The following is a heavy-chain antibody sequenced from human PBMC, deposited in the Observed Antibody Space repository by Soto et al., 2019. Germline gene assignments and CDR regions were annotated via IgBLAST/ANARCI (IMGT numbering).Heavy chain of an antibody. D-gene: IGHD3-16*02. CDR3: AKAVIEDYYYYYGMDV. CDR1: GFTFSSYA. J-gene: IGHJ6*02. V-gene: IGHV3-23*01. CDR2: ISGSGGST. Sequence: PGGSLRLSCAASGFTFSSYAMSWVRQAPGKGLEWVSAISGSGGSTYYADSVKGRFTISRDNSKNTLYLQMNSLRAEDTAVYYCAKAVIEDYYYYYGMDVWGQGTTVTVSS.